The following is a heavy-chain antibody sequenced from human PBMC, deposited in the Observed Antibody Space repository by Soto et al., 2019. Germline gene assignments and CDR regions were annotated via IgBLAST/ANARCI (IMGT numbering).Heavy chain of an antibody. V-gene: IGHV3-30-3*01. CDR3: ARDQRDCSSTSCINYYYYGMDV. Sequence: VQLVESGGGVVQPGRSLRLSCAASGFTFSSYAMHWVRQAPGKGLEWVAVISYDGSNKYYADSVKGRFTISRDNSKNTLYLQMNSLRAEDTAVYYCARDQRDCSSTSCINYYYYGMDVWGQGTTVTVSS. CDR2: ISYDGSNK. CDR1: GFTFSSYA. J-gene: IGHJ6*02. D-gene: IGHD2-2*01.